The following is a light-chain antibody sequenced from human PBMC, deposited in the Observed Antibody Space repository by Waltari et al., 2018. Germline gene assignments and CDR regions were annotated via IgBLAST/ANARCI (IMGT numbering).Light chain of an antibody. V-gene: IGKV3-20*01. Sequence: EIVLTQSPGTLSLSPGDRATLSCRASQSIGRALIWYQQKPGQAPRLLIYCASTRATGIPDRFSGSGSGTDFSLTISRLEPEDFAVYYCQRNDRLPVTFGQGTKVEIK. CDR3: QRNDRLPVT. CDR1: QSIGRA. J-gene: IGKJ1*01. CDR2: CAS.